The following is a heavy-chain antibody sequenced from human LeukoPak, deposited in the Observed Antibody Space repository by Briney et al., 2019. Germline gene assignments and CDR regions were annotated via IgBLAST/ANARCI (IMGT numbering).Heavy chain of an antibody. D-gene: IGHD4-23*01. V-gene: IGHV3-11*04. Sequence: PGGSLRLSCAASGFTFSDYYMSWIRQAPGKGLEWVSYISSSGSTIYYADSVKGRFTISRDNAKNSLYLQMNSLRAEDTAVYYCASVYGGVKNDAFDIWGQGTMVTVSS. J-gene: IGHJ3*02. CDR3: ASVYGGVKNDAFDI. CDR1: GFTFSDYY. CDR2: ISSSGSTI.